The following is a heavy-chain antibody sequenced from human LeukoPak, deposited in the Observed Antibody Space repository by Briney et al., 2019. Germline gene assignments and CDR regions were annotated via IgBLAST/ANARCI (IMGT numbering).Heavy chain of an antibody. V-gene: IGHV3-53*01. CDR1: GFTVCTNY. D-gene: IGHD3-10*01. CDR2: IYSDGRT. Sequence: GGSLRLSCAASGFTVCTNYMSWVRQAPGKGLEWVSVIYSDGRTYYADSVKGRFTISRDNSKNTLYLQTNSLRAEDTAVYYCARDSGRFDVFDICGQGRMVTVSS. J-gene: IGHJ3*02. CDR3: ARDSGRFDVFDI.